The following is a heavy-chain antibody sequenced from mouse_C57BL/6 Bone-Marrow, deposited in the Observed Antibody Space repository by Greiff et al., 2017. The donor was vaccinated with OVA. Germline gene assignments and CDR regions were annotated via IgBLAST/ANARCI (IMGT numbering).Heavy chain of an antibody. CDR1: GYTFTDYY. J-gene: IGHJ2*01. CDR2: INPNNGGT. D-gene: IGHD4-1*01. V-gene: IGHV1-26*01. Sequence: VQLQQSGPELVKPGASVKISCKASGYTFTDYYMNWVKQSHGKSLEWIGDINPNNGGTSYNQKFKGKATLTVDKSSSTAYMELRSLTSEDSAVYYCARWDGDFDYWGQGTTLTVSS. CDR3: ARWDGDFDY.